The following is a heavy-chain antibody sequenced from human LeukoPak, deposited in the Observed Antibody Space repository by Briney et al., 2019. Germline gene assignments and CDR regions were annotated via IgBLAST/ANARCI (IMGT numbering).Heavy chain of an antibody. CDR3: TRVPYSNYVNLDW. V-gene: IGHV3-49*04. CDR1: GFTFGDYA. D-gene: IGHD4-11*01. J-gene: IGHJ4*02. CDR2: IRSKAFGGTT. Sequence: GRSLRLSCTTSGFTFGDYAMRWVRQAPGKGLEWVDFIRSKAFGGTTEYAASVKGRFAISRDDSKSIAYLQMNSLKTEDTAGYYCTRVPYSNYVNLDWWGQGTLVTVSS.